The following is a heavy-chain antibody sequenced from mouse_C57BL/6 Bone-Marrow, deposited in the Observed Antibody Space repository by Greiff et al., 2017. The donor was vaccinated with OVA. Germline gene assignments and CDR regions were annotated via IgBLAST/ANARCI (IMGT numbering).Heavy chain of an antibody. Sequence: EVQGVESGAELVRPGASVKLSCTASGFNIKDDYMHWVKQRPEQGLEWIGWIDPENGDTEYASKFQGKATITADTSSNTAYLQLSSLTSEDTAVYYCTSYYDYFYWGQGTTLTVSS. D-gene: IGHD2-4*01. CDR1: GFNIKDDY. CDR2: IDPENGDT. CDR3: TSYYDYFY. V-gene: IGHV14-4*01. J-gene: IGHJ2*01.